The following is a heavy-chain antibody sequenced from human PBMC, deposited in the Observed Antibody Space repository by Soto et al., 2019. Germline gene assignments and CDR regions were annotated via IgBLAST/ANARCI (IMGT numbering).Heavy chain of an antibody. CDR3: VKGLHSSSSGIEHSDYYSTDV. Sequence: GGSLRLSCAASGFTFSSYAMSWVRQAPGKGLEWVSAISGSGGSTYYADSVKGRFTISRDNSKNTLYLQMNSLRAEDTAVYYCVKGLHSSSSGIEHSDYYSTDVCGKGTSVTVSS. J-gene: IGHJ6*03. CDR2: ISGSGGST. V-gene: IGHV3-23*01. D-gene: IGHD6-6*01. CDR1: GFTFSSYA.